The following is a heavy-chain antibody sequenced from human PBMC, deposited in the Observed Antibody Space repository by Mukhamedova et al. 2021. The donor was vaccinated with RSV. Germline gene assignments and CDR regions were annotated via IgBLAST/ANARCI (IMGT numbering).Heavy chain of an antibody. V-gene: IGHV5-10-1*01. J-gene: IGHJ4*02. D-gene: IGHD3-10*01. Sequence: YWISWVRQMPGEGLEWIGKIDPSDSNTNYSPSFQGHVTISVDKSISTAYLQWGSLRASDSAMYYCARHGYGAGRYYYYWGQGTLV. CDR2: IDPSDSNT. CDR1: YW. CDR3: ARHGYGAGRYYYY.